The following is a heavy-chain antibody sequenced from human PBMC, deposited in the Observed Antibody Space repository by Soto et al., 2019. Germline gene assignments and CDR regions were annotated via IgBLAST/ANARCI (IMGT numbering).Heavy chain of an antibody. V-gene: IGHV4-59*01. CDR3: AREAVWASVAAPHGVGRPETRLNYCYYYGMDV. D-gene: IGHD6-19*01. J-gene: IGHJ6*02. CDR1: GGSISSYY. Sequence: LSLTCTVSGGSISSYYWSWIRQPPGKGLEWIGYIYYSGSTNYNPSLKSRAPISVDTSRNQFSLKLRSVTAADTAVYYCAREAVWASVAAPHGVGRPETRLNYCYYYGMDVWGQGTTVTVSS. CDR2: IYYSGST.